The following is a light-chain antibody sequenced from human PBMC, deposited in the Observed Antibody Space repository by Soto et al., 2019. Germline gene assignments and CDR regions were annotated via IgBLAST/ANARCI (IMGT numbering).Light chain of an antibody. CDR2: YAS. CDR1: QTISNW. V-gene: IGKV1-5*01. CDR3: QQYNSFSED. J-gene: IGKJ1*01. Sequence: DIQMTQSPSTLSASVGDGVTITCRASQTISNWLAWYQQKPGKAPKLLISYASSLESGVPSRFSGSRSGREFTLTISSLQPDDFATYYCQQYNSFSEDFGQGTKVDIK.